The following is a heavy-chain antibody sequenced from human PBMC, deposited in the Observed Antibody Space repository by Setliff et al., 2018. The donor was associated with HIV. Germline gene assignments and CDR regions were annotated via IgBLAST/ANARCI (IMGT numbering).Heavy chain of an antibody. CDR3: ARDPGP. CDR2: IKQDGSEK. V-gene: IGHV3-7*01. CDR1: GFIFSSYW. J-gene: IGHJ4*02. Sequence: PGGSLRLSCAASGFIFSSYWMSWVRQAPGKGLEWVANIKQDGSEKHYVDSVKGRFTISRDNAKNSLYLQMNSLRAEDTAVYYCARDPGPWGRGTLVTVSS.